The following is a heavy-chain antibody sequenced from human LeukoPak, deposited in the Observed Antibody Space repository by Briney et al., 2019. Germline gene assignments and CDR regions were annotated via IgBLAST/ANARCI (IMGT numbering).Heavy chain of an antibody. CDR2: INWNGDRT. CDR1: GFTFDDYG. V-gene: IGHV3-20*04. CDR3: ARDGGYSSGWYYFDY. D-gene: IGHD6-19*01. Sequence: PGGSLRLSCAASGFTFDDYGMSWVGHAPGKGLEGVSGINWNGDRTGYADSVKGRFTISRDYAKNSLYLQMNSLRAEDTALYYCARDGGYSSGWYYFDYWGQGTLVTVSS. J-gene: IGHJ4*02.